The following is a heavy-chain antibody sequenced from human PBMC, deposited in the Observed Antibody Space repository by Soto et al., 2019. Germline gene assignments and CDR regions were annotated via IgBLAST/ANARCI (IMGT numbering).Heavy chain of an antibody. J-gene: IGHJ4*02. D-gene: IGHD5-18*01. CDR2: IYSGGST. Sequence: EVQLVESGGGLVQPGGSLRLYCAASGVTVSSNYMSWVRQAPGKGVAWVSVIYSGGSTYYAESVKGRFTLSRDNSKNTLYIQMNTLRAEDTAVYYFDRHGYNYCWGYFDYWGQGTLVTVSS. CDR1: GVTVSSNY. CDR3: DRHGYNYCWGYFDY. V-gene: IGHV3-66*04.